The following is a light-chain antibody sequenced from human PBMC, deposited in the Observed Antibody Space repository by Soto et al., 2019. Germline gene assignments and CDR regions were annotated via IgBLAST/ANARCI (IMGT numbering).Light chain of an antibody. CDR2: GAS. Sequence: ENVFTQSFGTLSLSPGGRATLSCRARQSVSSSYLAWYQQKPGQAPRLLIYGASSRATGIPDRFSGSGSGTDFTLTISRLEPEDFAVYYCQQYGSSRITFGQGTRLEIK. J-gene: IGKJ5*01. V-gene: IGKV3-20*01. CDR1: QSVSSSY. CDR3: QQYGSSRIT.